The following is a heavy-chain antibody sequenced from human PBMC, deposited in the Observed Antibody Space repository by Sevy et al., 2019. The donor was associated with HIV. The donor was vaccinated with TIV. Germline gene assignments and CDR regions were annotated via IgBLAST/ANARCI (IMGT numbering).Heavy chain of an antibody. CDR3: VKAVYASKVVVTNGFDY. V-gene: IGHV3-23*01. CDR1: GFTFGTYA. Sequence: GGSLRLSCAVSGFTFGTYAMSWVRQAPGKGLEWVSTISGSGGRTYYADSVKGRFTISRDNSKNTLYLQMNSLRAEDTAVYYCVKAVYASKVVVTNGFDYWGQGTLVTVSS. CDR2: ISGSGGRT. D-gene: IGHD3-22*01. J-gene: IGHJ4*02.